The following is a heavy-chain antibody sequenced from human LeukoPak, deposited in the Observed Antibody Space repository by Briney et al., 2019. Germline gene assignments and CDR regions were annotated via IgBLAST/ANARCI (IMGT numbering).Heavy chain of an antibody. CDR2: IYYSGST. CDR3: ARVFGWD. D-gene: IGHD3-3*01. J-gene: IGHJ4*02. Sequence: PSETLSLTCTVSGGSISSSSYYWGWIRQPPGKGLEWIGSIYYSGSTYYNPSLKSRVTISVDTSKNQFSLKLSSVTAADTAVYYCARVFGWDWGQGTLVTVSS. CDR1: GGSISSSSYY. V-gene: IGHV4-39*07.